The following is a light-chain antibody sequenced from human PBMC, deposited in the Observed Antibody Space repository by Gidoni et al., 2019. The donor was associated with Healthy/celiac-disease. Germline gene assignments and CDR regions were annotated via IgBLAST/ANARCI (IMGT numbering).Light chain of an antibody. CDR1: KSISSY. J-gene: IGKJ4*01. V-gene: IGKV1-39*01. CDR3: QQSYSTPLT. CDR2: AAS. Sequence: DIQMTQSPSTLSASVGYRVTIPCRASKSISSYLNWYQQKPGKAPKLLIYAASSLQSGVPARFSGSGSGTDFTLTISSLQSEDFATYYCQQSYSTPLTFGGGTKVEIK.